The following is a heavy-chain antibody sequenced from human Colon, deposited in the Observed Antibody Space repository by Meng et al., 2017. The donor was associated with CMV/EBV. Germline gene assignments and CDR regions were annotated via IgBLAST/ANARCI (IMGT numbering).Heavy chain of an antibody. D-gene: IGHD3-10*01. CDR3: ARDGLTMVRGSDVYYYYYGMDV. V-gene: IGHV3-30*04. CDR2: ITHNGRED. Sequence: GESLKISCTASGFMFVAHGVHWVRQAPGKGLEWVGAITHNGREDHYADSVKGRFTISRDNSKNSLYLQLNGLRAEDTAVYYCARDGLTMVRGSDVYYYYYGMDVWGQGTTVTVSS. J-gene: IGHJ6*02. CDR1: GFMFVAHG.